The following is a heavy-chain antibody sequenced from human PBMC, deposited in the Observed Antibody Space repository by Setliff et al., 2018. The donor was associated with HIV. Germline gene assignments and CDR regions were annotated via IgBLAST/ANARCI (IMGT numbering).Heavy chain of an antibody. CDR3: ATRPPDYYGSGNSYP. CDR1: GGTFSSYA. D-gene: IGHD3-10*01. J-gene: IGHJ5*02. Sequence: ASVKVSCKASGGTFSSYAISWVRQAPGKGLEWMGRVDPEDGETIYAEKFQGRVSITADTSTDTAYMDLSGLRFEDTAVYYCATRPPDYYGSGNSYPWGQGTLVTVSS. V-gene: IGHV1-69-2*01. CDR2: VDPEDGET.